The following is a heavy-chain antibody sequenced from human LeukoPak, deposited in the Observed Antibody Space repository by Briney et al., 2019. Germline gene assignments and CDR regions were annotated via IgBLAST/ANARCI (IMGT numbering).Heavy chain of an antibody. CDR2: ISYDGSNK. D-gene: IGHD6-13*01. CDR1: GFTFSSYG. CDR3: AKVISSSWPYNYYYYGMDV. J-gene: IGHJ6*02. V-gene: IGHV3-30*18. Sequence: PGRSLRLSCAASGFTFSSYGMHWVRQAPGKGLEWVAVISYDGSNKYYADSVRGRFTISRDNSKNTLYLQMDSLRAGDTAVYYCAKVISSSWPYNYYYYGMDVWGQGTTVTVSS.